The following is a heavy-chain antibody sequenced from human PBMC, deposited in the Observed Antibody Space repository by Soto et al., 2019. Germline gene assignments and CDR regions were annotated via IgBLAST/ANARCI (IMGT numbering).Heavy chain of an antibody. CDR2: LYDVDGS. V-gene: IGHV3-53*01. D-gene: IGHD1-1*01. Sequence: PGGSLRLSCVASGLTVSGKKYVAWVRQAPGKGLEWVSALYDVDGSFYADSVKGRFTTSSDSSKTTVYLQMNGLRPDDTAVYYCATWHEREHAYDVWGQGTTVTVSS. CDR3: ATWHEREHAYDV. CDR1: GLTVSGKKY. J-gene: IGHJ3*01.